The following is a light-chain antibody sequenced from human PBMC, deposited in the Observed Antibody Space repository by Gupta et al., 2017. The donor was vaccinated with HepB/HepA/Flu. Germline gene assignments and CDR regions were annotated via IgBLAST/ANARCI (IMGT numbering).Light chain of an antibody. Sequence: DIQMTQSPSTLPASVGDRVTITCRASQSTSSWLAWYQQKPGKAPKLLIYKASNLESGVPSRFSGSGSGTEFTLTISSRQPDDFATYYCQHYNSYSSITFGGGTKVEIK. V-gene: IGKV1-5*03. CDR3: QHYNSYSSIT. CDR2: KAS. J-gene: IGKJ4*01. CDR1: QSTSSW.